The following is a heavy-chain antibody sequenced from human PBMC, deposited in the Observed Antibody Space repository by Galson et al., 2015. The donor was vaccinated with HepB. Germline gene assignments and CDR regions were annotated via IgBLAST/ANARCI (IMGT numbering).Heavy chain of an antibody. J-gene: IGHJ4*02. V-gene: IGHV3-33*01. D-gene: IGHD1-1*01. Sequence: SLRLSCAASGFTFSSYGMHWVRQAPGKGLEWVAVIWYDGSNKYYADSVKGRFTISRDNSKNTLYLQMNSLRAEDTAVYYCARTGEWNANNFDYWGQGTLVTVSS. CDR2: IWYDGSNK. CDR1: GFTFSSYG. CDR3: ARTGEWNANNFDY.